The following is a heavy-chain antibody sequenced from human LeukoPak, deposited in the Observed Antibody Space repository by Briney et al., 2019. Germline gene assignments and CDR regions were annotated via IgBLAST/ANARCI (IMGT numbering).Heavy chain of an antibody. V-gene: IGHV3-7*01. J-gene: IGHJ4*02. CDR1: GFSLSGYW. CDR3: ARGGYSFDY. D-gene: IGHD5-12*01. Sequence: PGGSLLLSCAAYGFSLSGYWMSWGRQAPGKGLEWVARLHADGNEKYFVHSVKGRFTVSRDNAKNSLYLQMNSLRVEDTAVYYCARGGYSFDYLGQGTLVTVSS. CDR2: LHADGNEK.